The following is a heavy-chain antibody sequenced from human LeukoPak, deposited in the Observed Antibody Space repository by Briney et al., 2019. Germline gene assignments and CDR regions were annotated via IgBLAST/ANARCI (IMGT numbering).Heavy chain of an antibody. D-gene: IGHD6-19*01. V-gene: IGHV5-51*01. CDR1: GYRFTSYW. CDR3: ARQFVGAVAGNFDY. Sequence: GESLKISFKGSGYRFTSYWIGWVRPMPGKGLEWMGIIYPGDSDTRYSPSFQGQVTISADKSISTAYLQWSSLKASDTAMYYCARQFVGAVAGNFDYWGQGTLVTVSS. CDR2: IYPGDSDT. J-gene: IGHJ4*02.